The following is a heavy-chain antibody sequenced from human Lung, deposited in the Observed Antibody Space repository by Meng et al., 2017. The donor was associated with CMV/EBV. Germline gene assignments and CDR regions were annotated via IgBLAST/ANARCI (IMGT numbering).Heavy chain of an antibody. J-gene: IGHJ5*02. CDR1: GYTCNSYS. V-gene: IGHV1-18*01. CDR3: ARARFYDTTANWFDP. Sequence: SGYTCNSYSITWVRQAPGQGLQWVGWINAYNINTNYAQKLQGRVTMTTDTSTSTAYMELRSLRSDDTAIYYCARARFYDTTANWFDPWGQGTLVTVSS. D-gene: IGHD2/OR15-2a*01. CDR2: INAYNINT.